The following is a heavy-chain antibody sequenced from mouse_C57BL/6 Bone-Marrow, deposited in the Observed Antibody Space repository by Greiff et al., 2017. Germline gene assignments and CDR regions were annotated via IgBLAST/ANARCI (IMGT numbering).Heavy chain of an antibody. CDR3: ARRGITTVVATNAMDY. CDR2: ISPGSGST. J-gene: IGHJ4*01. D-gene: IGHD1-1*01. CDR1: GYTFTSYW. Sequence: QVQLQQPGAELVKPGASVKMSCKASGYTFTSYWITWVKQRPGQGLEWIGDISPGSGSTNYNEKFKSKATLTVDTSSSTAYMQLSSLTSEDSAVYYCARRGITTVVATNAMDYWGQGTSVTVSS. V-gene: IGHV1-55*01.